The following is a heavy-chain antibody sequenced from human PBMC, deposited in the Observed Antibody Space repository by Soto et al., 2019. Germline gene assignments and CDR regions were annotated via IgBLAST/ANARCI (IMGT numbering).Heavy chain of an antibody. J-gene: IGHJ4*02. CDR2: ISAYNDNT. CDR3: PRESPPADY. Sequence: QVQLVQSGAEVKKPGASVKVSCKASGYTFNSYGISWVRQAPGQGLEWMGWISAYNDNTNYAQNLQGRVTMTTDTPTTKAYRELRRRKSDDAAVFYVPRESPPADYGGQGTLVTVSP. CDR1: GYTFNSYG. V-gene: IGHV1-18*01.